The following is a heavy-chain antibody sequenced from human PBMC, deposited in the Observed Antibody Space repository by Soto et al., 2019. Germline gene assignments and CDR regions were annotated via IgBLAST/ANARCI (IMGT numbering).Heavy chain of an antibody. CDR3: ARGDYVWGSYRYFGWFDP. CDR1: GDSIRSGNHY. V-gene: IGHV4-61*02. J-gene: IGHJ5*02. D-gene: IGHD3-16*02. CDR2: IYTSGST. Sequence: TLSLTCTVSGDSIRSGNHYWSWIRQPAGKGLEWIGRIYTSGSTNYNPSLKSRVTMSVDTSKNQFSLKLSSVTAADTAVYYCARGDYVWGSYRYFGWFDPWGQGTLVTVSS.